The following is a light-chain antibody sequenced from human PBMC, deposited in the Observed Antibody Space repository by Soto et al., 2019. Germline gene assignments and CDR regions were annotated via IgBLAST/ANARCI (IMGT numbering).Light chain of an antibody. CDR1: QSVGNN. CDR2: GAF. CDR3: QQYDKWPYT. J-gene: IGKJ2*01. Sequence: EVVLTQSPATLSVSPGERATLSCRTSQSVGNNLAWYQQKPGQAPRLLMYGAFIRAPGLPVRFSGTGSGTEFTLTISGLSYEDVALYYGQQYDKWPYTFGQGTKLETK. V-gene: IGKV3-15*01.